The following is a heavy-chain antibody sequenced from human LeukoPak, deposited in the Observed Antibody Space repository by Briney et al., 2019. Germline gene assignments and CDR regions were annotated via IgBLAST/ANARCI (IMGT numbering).Heavy chain of an antibody. J-gene: IGHJ6*02. D-gene: IGHD6-6*01. CDR1: GYTFTGYY. CDR3: PRKMSSSYYYGMDV. V-gene: IGHV1-2*02. CDR2: INPNSGGT. Sequence: EASVKVSCKASGYTFTGYYMHWVRQAPGQGLEWMGWINPNSGGTNYAQKFQGRVTMTRDTSISTAYMELSRLRSDDTAVYYCPRKMSSSYYYGMDVWGQGTTVTVSS.